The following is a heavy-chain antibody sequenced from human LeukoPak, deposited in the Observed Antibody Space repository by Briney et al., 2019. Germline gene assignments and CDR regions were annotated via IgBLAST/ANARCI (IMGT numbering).Heavy chain of an antibody. D-gene: IGHD3-9*01. J-gene: IGHJ4*02. V-gene: IGHV3-30*04. CDR1: GFNFQIYA. CDR3: SRDGPRDYDILTALDY. Sequence: GVSLRLSCAASGFNFQIYAMHWVRQAPGKGLEWVAIISYGGDNKYYADSVKGRFTISRDNSKSMLYLQMNGLRPEDTAVYYCSRDGPRDYDILTALDYWGQGTVVSVSS. CDR2: ISYGGDNK.